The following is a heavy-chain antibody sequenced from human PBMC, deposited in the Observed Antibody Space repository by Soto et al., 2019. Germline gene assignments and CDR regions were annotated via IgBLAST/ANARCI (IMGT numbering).Heavy chain of an antibody. Sequence: GASVKVSCKAPGYTFTSYGISCVRQAPGQGLEWMGWIGAYNGNTNYAQKLQGRVTMTTDTSTSTAYMELRSLRSDDTAVYYCARDATTGYSSSWPNWFDPWGQGTLVTVSS. CDR1: GYTFTSYG. CDR2: IGAYNGNT. D-gene: IGHD6-13*01. J-gene: IGHJ5*02. V-gene: IGHV1-18*01. CDR3: ARDATTGYSSSWPNWFDP.